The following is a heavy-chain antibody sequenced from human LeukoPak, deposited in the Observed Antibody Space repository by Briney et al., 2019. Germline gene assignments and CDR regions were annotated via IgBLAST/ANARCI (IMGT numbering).Heavy chain of an antibody. CDR1: GFTFSDYY. V-gene: IGHV3-11*04. J-gene: IGHJ4*02. D-gene: IGHD3-16*01. CDR2: ISSSGSTI. Sequence: GGSLRLSCAASGFTFSDYYMSWIRQAPGKGLEWVSYISSSGSTIYYADSVKGRFTISRDNAKNSLHLQMNSLRAEDTAVYYCARGRGPWGTTPDYFDYWGQGTLVTVSS. CDR3: ARGRGPWGTTPDYFDY.